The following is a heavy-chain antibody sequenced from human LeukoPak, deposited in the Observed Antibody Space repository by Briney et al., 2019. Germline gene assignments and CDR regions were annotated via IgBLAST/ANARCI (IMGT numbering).Heavy chain of an antibody. V-gene: IGHV3-23*01. D-gene: IGHD3-3*01. J-gene: IGHJ4*02. Sequence: GGSLRLSCAASGFTYGNYLMHWVRQAPGKGLVWVSSISDSGTSTNYADSVKGRFTISRDNSKNTLYLQMNSLRAEDTAVYYCARGVPYASWSGPHYSDYWGQGTLVTVSS. CDR3: ARGVPYASWSGPHYSDY. CDR1: GFTYGNYL. CDR2: ISDSGTST.